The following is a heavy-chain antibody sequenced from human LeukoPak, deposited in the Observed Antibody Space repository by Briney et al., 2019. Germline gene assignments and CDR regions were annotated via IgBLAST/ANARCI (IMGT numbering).Heavy chain of an antibody. CDR3: VRITMVREVSGGLDF. V-gene: IGHV3-21*01. Sequence: GGSLRLSCAASGFTFSSYSMNWVRHPPGKGLEWVSSISSSSSYIYYADSVKGRFTNSSNNAKNSLYLQMTSLRAVETAVYYCVRITMVREVSGGLDFWGQGTLVTVSS. J-gene: IGHJ4*02. CDR1: GFTFSSYS. D-gene: IGHD3-10*01. CDR2: ISSSSSYI.